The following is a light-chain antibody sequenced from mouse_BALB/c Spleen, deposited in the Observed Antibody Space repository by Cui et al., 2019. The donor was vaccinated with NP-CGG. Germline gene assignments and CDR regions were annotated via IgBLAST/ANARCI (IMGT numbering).Light chain of an antibody. CDR2: GTN. J-gene: IGLJ1*01. V-gene: IGLV1*01. CDR3: ALWYSNHWV. Sequence: QAVVTQESALTTSPGETVTLTCRSSTGAVTTSNYANWVQEKPHHLFTGLIGGTNNRAPGVPARFSGSLIGDKAALTITGAQTEDEATYFCALWYSNHWVFGGGTKLTVL. CDR1: TGAVTTSNY.